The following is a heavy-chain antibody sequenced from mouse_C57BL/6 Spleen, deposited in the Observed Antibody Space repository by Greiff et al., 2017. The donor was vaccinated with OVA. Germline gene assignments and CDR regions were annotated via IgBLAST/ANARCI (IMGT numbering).Heavy chain of an antibody. D-gene: IGHD2-3*01. J-gene: IGHJ3*01. CDR2: INPSSGYT. CDR3: ARAYDGYYPFAY. CDR1: GYTFTSYT. V-gene: IGHV1-4*01. Sequence: VQVVESGAELARPGASVKMSCKASGYTFTSYTMHWVKQRPGQGLEWIGYINPSSGYTKYNQKFKDKATLTADKSSSTAYMQLSSLTSEDSAVYYCARAYDGYYPFAYWGQGTLVTVSA.